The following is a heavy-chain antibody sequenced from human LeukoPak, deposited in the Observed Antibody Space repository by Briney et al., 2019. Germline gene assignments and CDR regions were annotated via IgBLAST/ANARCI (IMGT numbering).Heavy chain of an antibody. D-gene: IGHD3-3*02. CDR2: ISAYNGNT. CDR1: GYTFTNYG. J-gene: IGHJ6*03. V-gene: IGHV1-18*01. Sequence: GASVKVSCKASGYTFTNYGISWVRQAPGQGLELMGWISAYNGNTNYAQKFQGRTTMTTDTSTSTAYMELRSLSSDDTAVYYCAKDHFCSPAGITCYQLPVHNYYMDVWGKGTTVTVSS. CDR3: AKDHFCSPAGITCYQLPVHNYYMDV.